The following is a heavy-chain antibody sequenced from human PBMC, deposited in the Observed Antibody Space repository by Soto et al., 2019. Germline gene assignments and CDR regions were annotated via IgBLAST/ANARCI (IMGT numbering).Heavy chain of an antibody. J-gene: IGHJ4*02. V-gene: IGHV1-69*13. CDR3: ARGVHYDTSGYYYFY. D-gene: IGHD3-22*01. CDR1: GGTFSTYA. Sequence: ASVKVSCKASGGTFSTYAIDWVRQAPGQGLEWMGGIIPLFGTPNYAQNFQGRITITADESTNTAYMELRSLRSEDTAMYYCARGVHYDTSGYYYFYWGQGTLVTVSS. CDR2: IIPLFGTP.